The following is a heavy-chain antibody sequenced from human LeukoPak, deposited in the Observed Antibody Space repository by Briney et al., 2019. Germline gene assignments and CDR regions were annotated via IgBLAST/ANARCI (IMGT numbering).Heavy chain of an antibody. J-gene: IGHJ4*02. D-gene: IGHD3-10*01. CDR2: IYHSGST. V-gene: IGHV4-4*02. Sequence: SETLSLTCAVSGGSISSSNWWSWVRQPPGKGLEWIGEIYHSGSTNYNPSLKSRVTISVDKSKNQFSLKLSSVTAADTAVYYCARASKRITMVRGVISSPFFDYWGQGTLVTVSS. CDR3: ARASKRITMVRGVISSPFFDY. CDR1: GGSISSSNW.